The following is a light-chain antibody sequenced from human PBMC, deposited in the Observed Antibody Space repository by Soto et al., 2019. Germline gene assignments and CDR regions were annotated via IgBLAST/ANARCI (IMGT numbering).Light chain of an antibody. V-gene: IGLV2-14*03. J-gene: IGLJ2*01. CDR1: SSDVGGHRY. CDR3: SSYTSNNTVI. CDR2: EVT. Sequence: QSALTQPASVSGSPGQSITISCTGTSSDVGGHRYVSWYQQHPGRAPKLMIYEVTSRPSGVSNRFSGSKSGNTASLTISGLQAEDEGDYYCSSYTSNNTVIFGGGTKVTVL.